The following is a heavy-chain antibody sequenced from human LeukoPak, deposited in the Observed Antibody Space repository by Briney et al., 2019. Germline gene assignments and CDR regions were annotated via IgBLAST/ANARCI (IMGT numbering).Heavy chain of an antibody. Sequence: GGSLRPSCAASGFTFSDYYMTWIRQVPGKGLEFVSFISDTGNTIYYADSVKGRFTVSRDNAKNSLNLHMNSLRAEDTAVYYCVRIPFDYWGQGSLVTVSS. J-gene: IGHJ4*02. CDR3: VRIPFDY. V-gene: IGHV3-11*01. CDR2: ISDTGNTI. CDR1: GFTFSDYY.